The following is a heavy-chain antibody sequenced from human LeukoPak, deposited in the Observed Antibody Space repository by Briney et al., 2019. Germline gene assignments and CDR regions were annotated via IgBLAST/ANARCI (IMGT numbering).Heavy chain of an antibody. D-gene: IGHD6-6*01. Sequence: ASVKVSCKVSGYTLTELSMHWVRQAPGKGLEWMGGFDPEDGETIYAQKFQGRVTMTKDTSTDIAYMELSSLRSEDTAVYYCATEPKRSTPSRPYWGQGTLVTVSS. V-gene: IGHV1-24*01. CDR2: FDPEDGET. CDR3: ATEPKRSTPSRPY. J-gene: IGHJ4*02. CDR1: GYTLTELS.